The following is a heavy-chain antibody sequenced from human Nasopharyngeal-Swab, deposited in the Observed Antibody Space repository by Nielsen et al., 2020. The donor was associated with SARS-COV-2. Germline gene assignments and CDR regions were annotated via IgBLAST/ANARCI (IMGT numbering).Heavy chain of an antibody. CDR2: ISPVNGKT. Sequence: ASVKVSCKASGYTSRSYAVHWVRQAPGQGLEWMGWISPVNGKTRYSQKFQGRVTITRDTSASTAYMELSSLRSEDTAVYYCARDQGYYDTSNYYQNWGQGTLVTVSS. V-gene: IGHV1-3*01. CDR3: ARDQGYYDTSNYYQN. CDR1: GYTSRSYA. D-gene: IGHD3-22*01. J-gene: IGHJ4*02.